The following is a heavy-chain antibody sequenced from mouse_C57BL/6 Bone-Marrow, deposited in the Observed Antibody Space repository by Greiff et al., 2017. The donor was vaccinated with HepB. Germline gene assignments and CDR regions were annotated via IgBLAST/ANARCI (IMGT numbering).Heavy chain of an antibody. J-gene: IGHJ2*01. D-gene: IGHD2-3*01. CDR2: IDPSDSYT. CDR3: ARGDGYYADY. Sequence: QVQLQQPGAELVKPGASVKLSCKASGYTFTSYWMQWVKQRPGQGLEWIGEIDPSDSYTNYNQKFKGKATLTVDTSSSTAYMQLSSLTSEDSAVYYCARGDGYYADYWGQGTTLTVFS. V-gene: IGHV1-50*01. CDR1: GYTFTSYW.